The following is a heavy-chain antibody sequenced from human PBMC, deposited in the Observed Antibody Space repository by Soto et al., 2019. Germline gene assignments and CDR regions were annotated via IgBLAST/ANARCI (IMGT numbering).Heavy chain of an antibody. Sequence: GASVNVSCKASGGTFSSYTISWVRQAPGQGLEWMGRIIPILGIANYAQKFQGRVTITADKSTSTAYMELSSLRSEDTAVYYCARDCSSTSCYAYPWGQGTLVTVSS. V-gene: IGHV1-69*04. J-gene: IGHJ5*02. D-gene: IGHD2-2*01. CDR3: ARDCSSTSCYAYP. CDR2: IIPILGIA. CDR1: GGTFSSYT.